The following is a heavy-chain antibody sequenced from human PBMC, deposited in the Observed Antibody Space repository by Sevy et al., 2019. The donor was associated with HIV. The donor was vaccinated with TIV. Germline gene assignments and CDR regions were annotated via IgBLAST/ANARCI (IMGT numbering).Heavy chain of an antibody. CDR2: IYDGGST. V-gene: IGHV4-38-2*02. CDR3: ARDYYGSGSYYEFVY. CDR1: GFSISSDYY. J-gene: IGHJ4*02. Sequence: SETLSLTCTVSGFSISSDYYWGWIRQPPGKGLEWIGSIYDGGSTYYNPSLKSRVTISIDTSKNQFSLKLSSVTAADTDAYYCARDYYGSGSYYEFVYWGQGTLVTVSS. D-gene: IGHD3-10*01.